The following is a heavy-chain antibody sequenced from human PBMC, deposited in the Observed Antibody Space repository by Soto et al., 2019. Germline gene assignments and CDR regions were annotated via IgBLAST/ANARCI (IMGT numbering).Heavy chain of an antibody. CDR1: GCTFSSYA. D-gene: IGHD3-9*01. CDR3: ARDRNKFMTGQFDY. V-gene: IGHV1-69*13. J-gene: IGHJ4*02. CDR2: IIPIFGTA. Sequence: GASVKVSCKASGCTFSSYAISWVRQAPGQGLEWMGGIIPIFGTANYAQKFQGRVTITADESTSTAYMELSSLRSEDTAVYYCARDRNKFMTGQFDYWGQGTLVTVSS.